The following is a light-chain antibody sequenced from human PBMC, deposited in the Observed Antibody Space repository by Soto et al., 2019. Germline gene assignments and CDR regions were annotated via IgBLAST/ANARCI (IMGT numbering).Light chain of an antibody. CDR3: CSYAGSNNFV. CDR1: SSDIGAYNY. V-gene: IGLV2-8*01. Sequence: QSALTQPPSASGSPGQSVTISCTGTSSDIGAYNYVSWYQHHPGKAPKLMISEVSRRPSGVPDRFSGSKSGNTASLTVSGLQADDEAHYYCCSYAGSNNFVFGTGTKLTVL. J-gene: IGLJ1*01. CDR2: EVS.